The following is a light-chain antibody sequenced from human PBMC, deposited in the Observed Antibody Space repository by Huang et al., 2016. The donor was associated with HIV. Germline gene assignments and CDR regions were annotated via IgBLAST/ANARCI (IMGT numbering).Light chain of an antibody. Sequence: DIVMTQSPDSLAVSPGERATINCKSSQSVLYILSKKNYLAWFQQKPGRPPKLRIYWATTRESGVPDRFSGSGSGTDFTRTINNLQVEDVAVYFCLQYYSVPQTFGHGTKVEIK. CDR3: LQYYSVPQT. J-gene: IGKJ1*01. CDR1: QSVLYILSKKNY. CDR2: WAT. V-gene: IGKV4-1*01.